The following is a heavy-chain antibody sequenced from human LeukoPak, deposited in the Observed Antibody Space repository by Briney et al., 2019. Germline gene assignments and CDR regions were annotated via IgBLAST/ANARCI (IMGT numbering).Heavy chain of an antibody. CDR1: GFTFSSYW. Sequence: GGSLRLSCAASGFTFSSYWMSWVRQATGKGLEWVANIKQDGSEKYYVDSVKGRFTISRDNAKNSLYLQMNSLRAEDTAVYYCARGYFSDAFDIWGQGTMVTVSS. J-gene: IGHJ3*02. V-gene: IGHV3-7*01. CDR3: ARGYFSDAFDI. CDR2: IKQDGSEK. D-gene: IGHD2-21*01.